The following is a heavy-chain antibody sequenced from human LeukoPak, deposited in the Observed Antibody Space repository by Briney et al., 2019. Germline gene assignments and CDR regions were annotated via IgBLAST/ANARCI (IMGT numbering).Heavy chain of an antibody. CDR2: IIPIFGTA. V-gene: IGHV1-69*13. CDR3: ARAEYSNYPYGDYYYYGMDV. CDR1: GGTFSSYA. Sequence: GASVKVSCKASGGTFSSYAISWVRQAPGQGLEWMGGIIPIFGTANYAQKFQGRVTITADESTSTAYMELSSLRSEDTAVYYCARAEYSNYPYGDYYYYGMDVWGQGTTVTVSS. J-gene: IGHJ6*02. D-gene: IGHD4-11*01.